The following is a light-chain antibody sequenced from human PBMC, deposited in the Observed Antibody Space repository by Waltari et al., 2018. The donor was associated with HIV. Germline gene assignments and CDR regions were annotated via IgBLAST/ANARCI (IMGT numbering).Light chain of an antibody. V-gene: IGKV4-1*01. Sequence: DIVMTQSPDSLAVSLGGRATINCKSSQSVLSSSNNKNYLVWYQQKPGQPPNVLIYWASTRESGVPDRFSGGGSGTDVTLTISSLQAEDVAVDYCQQYYSLPWTFGQGTKVEIK. J-gene: IGKJ1*01. CDR1: QSVLSSSNNKNY. CDR3: QQYYSLPWT. CDR2: WAS.